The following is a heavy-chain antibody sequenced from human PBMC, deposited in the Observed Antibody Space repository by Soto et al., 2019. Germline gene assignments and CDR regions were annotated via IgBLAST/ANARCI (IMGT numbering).Heavy chain of an antibody. CDR1: GFTFSSYA. Sequence: PGGSLRLSCAASGFTFSSYAMHWVRQAPGKGLEWVAVISYDGSNKYYADSVKGRFTISRDNSKNTLYLQMNSLRAEDTAVYYCASGRNYEFWSGYLGWFDPWGQGTLVTVSS. CDR2: ISYDGSNK. V-gene: IGHV3-30-3*01. CDR3: ASGRNYEFWSGYLGWFDP. J-gene: IGHJ5*02. D-gene: IGHD3-3*01.